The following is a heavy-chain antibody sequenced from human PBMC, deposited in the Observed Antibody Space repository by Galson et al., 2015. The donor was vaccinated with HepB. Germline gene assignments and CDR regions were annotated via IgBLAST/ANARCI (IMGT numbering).Heavy chain of an antibody. J-gene: IGHJ4*02. D-gene: IGHD3-3*01. CDR3: ARAPFGVVSIFDY. CDR1: GGSISSYY. CDR2: IYTSGST. V-gene: IGHV4-4*07. Sequence: ETLSLTWTVSGGSISSYYWSWIRQPAGEGLEWIGRIYTSGSTNYNPSLKSRVSMSVDTSKNQFSLKLSSVTAADTAVYYCARAPFGVVSIFDYWGQGTLVTVST.